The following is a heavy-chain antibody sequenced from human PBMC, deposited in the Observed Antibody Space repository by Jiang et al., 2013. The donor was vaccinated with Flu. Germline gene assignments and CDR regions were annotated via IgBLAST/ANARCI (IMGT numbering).Heavy chain of an antibody. CDR3: ARDKAPAGKRWFDP. V-gene: IGHV4-59*01. Sequence: PGLVKPSETLSLSCTVSGYSIRKDYWTWFRQTPGRGLEWIGFVSYSGDTRENPSLKSRASVSLGTSKNQFSLTLTSVTAADTAVYYCARDKAPAGKRWFDPWGRGTLVTVSS. D-gene: IGHD3-10*01. CDR2: VSYSGDT. CDR1: GYSIRKDY. J-gene: IGHJ5*02.